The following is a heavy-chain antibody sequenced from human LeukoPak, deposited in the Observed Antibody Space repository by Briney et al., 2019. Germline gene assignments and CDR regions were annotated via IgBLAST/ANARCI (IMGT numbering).Heavy chain of an antibody. CDR1: GDSMTNYH. D-gene: IGHD3-10*01. V-gene: IGHV4-59*01. J-gene: IGHJ4*02. Sequence: SETLSLTCTVSGDSMTNYHWTWIRQPPGKELEWIGSISYSGTTNYSPSLKSRVTMSVDTSKSQFSLKLNSVTAADTAFYYCARSGLVRGVSTWGQGTLVTVSS. CDR3: ARSGLVRGVST. CDR2: ISYSGTT.